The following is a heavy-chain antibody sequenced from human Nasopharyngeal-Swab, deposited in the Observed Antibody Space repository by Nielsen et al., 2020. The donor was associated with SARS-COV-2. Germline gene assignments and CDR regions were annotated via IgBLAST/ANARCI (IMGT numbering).Heavy chain of an antibody. CDR3: ARDMLLGAGRAYYYYMDV. CDR2: IYSGGST. Sequence: GESLKISCAASGFTVSSNYMSWVRQAPGEGLEWASVIYSGGSTYYADSVKGRFTISRDNSKNTLYLQMNSLRAEDTAVYYCARDMLLGAGRAYYYYMDVWGKGTTVTVSS. J-gene: IGHJ6*03. V-gene: IGHV3-53*01. D-gene: IGHD3-10*01. CDR1: GFTVSSNY.